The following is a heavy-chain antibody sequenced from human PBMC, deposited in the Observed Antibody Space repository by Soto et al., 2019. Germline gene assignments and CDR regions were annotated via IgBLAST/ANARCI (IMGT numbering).Heavy chain of an antibody. Sequence: GGSLRLSCAASGFTFSSYGMHWVRQAPGKGLEWVAVISYDGSNKYYADSVKGRFTISRDNSKNTLYLQMNSLRAEDTAVYYCAKGDSGYRPIPFDYWGQGTLVTVSS. CDR1: GFTFSSYG. J-gene: IGHJ4*02. D-gene: IGHD3-22*01. CDR3: AKGDSGYRPIPFDY. V-gene: IGHV3-30*18. CDR2: ISYDGSNK.